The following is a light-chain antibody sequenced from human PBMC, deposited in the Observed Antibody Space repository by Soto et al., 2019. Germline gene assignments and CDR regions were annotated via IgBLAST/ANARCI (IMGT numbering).Light chain of an antibody. CDR1: NSNIGRNS. V-gene: IGLV1-44*01. J-gene: IGLJ1*01. CDR3: AAGDDRLSGYV. Sequence: QSVLTQPPSASATPGQRVTISCSGGNSNIGRNSVKWYQQLPGTAPKLLMYSDNQRPSGVPDRFSGSKSGTSASLAISGLPSEDEADYCCAAGDDRLSGYVFGTGTKLTVL. CDR2: SDN.